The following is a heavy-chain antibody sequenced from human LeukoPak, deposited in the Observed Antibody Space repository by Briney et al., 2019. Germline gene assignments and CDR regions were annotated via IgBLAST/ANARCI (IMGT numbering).Heavy chain of an antibody. CDR2: ISGSGGST. D-gene: IGHD3-22*01. V-gene: IGHV3-23*01. CDR1: GFTFSNYA. Sequence: GGSLRLSCAASGFTFSNYAMSWVRQAPGKGLEWVSGISGSGGSTYYADSVKGRFTISRDNSKNTLYLQMNSLRAEDTAVYYCAKKIRGYYDSSGYYDYWGQGTLVTVSS. CDR3: AKKIRGYYDSSGYYDY. J-gene: IGHJ4*02.